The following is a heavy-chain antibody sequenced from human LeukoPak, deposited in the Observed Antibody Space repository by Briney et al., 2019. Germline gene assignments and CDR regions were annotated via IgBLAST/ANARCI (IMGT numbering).Heavy chain of an antibody. Sequence: PGGSLRLSCAASGFTFSSYGMHWVRQAPGKGLEWVAVISYDGSNKYYADSVKGRFTISRDNSKNTLYLQMNSLGAEDTAVYYCAKEYSSGWYYFDYWGQGTLVTVSS. CDR2: ISYDGSNK. V-gene: IGHV3-30*18. J-gene: IGHJ4*02. CDR3: AKEYSSGWYYFDY. CDR1: GFTFSSYG. D-gene: IGHD6-19*01.